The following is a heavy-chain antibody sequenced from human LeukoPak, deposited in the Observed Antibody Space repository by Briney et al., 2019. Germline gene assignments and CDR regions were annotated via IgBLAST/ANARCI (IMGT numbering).Heavy chain of an antibody. CDR3: ARHYCSGGSCSPYYYMDV. CDR2: IIPIFGTA. Sequence: SVKVSCKASGGTFSSYAISWVRQAPGQGLEWMGGIIPIFGTANYAQKFQGRVTITADKSMSTAYMELSSLRSEDTAVYYCARHYCSGGSCSPYYYMDVWGKGTTVTVSS. D-gene: IGHD2-15*01. V-gene: IGHV1-69*06. CDR1: GGTFSSYA. J-gene: IGHJ6*03.